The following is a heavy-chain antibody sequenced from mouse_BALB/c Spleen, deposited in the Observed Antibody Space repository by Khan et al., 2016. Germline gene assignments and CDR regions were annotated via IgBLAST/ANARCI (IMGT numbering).Heavy chain of an antibody. J-gene: IGHJ2*01. CDR2: IRNKANGYTT. CDR1: GFTFTDYY. CDR3: ARDRGGYYDH. D-gene: IGHD2-3*01. V-gene: IGHV7-3*02. Sequence: EVELVESGGGLVQPGGSLRISCATSGFTFTDYYMSWVRQPPGKALEWLGFIRNKANGYTTEYSASVKGRFTITRDNSQSILYIQMNTLRAEDSATYYCARDRGGYYDHWGQGTTHTVSS.